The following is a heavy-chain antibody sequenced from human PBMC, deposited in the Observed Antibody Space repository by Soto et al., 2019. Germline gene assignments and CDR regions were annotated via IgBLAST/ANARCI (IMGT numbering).Heavy chain of an antibody. V-gene: IGHV4-59*01. D-gene: IGHD3-9*01. Sequence: QVQLQESGPGLVKPSETLSLTCTVSGGSISSYYWSWIRQPPGKGLGWIGYIYYSGSTNYNPSLKRRVTISVDTSKNQFSLELSCGTAADTAVYYGAREVPNYDIVTGYHNWCDPWGQGTLVTVSS. J-gene: IGHJ5*02. CDR1: GGSISSYY. CDR3: AREVPNYDIVTGYHNWCDP. CDR2: IYYSGST.